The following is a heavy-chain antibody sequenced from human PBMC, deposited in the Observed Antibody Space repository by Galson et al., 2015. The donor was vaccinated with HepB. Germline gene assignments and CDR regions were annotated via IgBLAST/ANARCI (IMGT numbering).Heavy chain of an antibody. CDR3: ARERDGSGSWFDP. D-gene: IGHD3-10*01. CDR1: GFTFSSYS. J-gene: IGHJ5*02. Sequence: SLRLSCAASGFTFSSYSMNWVRQAPGKGLEWVSSISSSSSYIYYADSVKGRFTISRDNAKNSLYLQMNSLRAEDTAVYYCARERDGSGSWFDPWGQGTLVTVSS. V-gene: IGHV3-21*01. CDR2: ISSSSSYI.